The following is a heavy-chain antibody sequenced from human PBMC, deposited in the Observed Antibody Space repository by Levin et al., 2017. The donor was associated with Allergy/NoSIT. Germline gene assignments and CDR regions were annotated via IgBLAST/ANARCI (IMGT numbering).Heavy chain of an antibody. J-gene: IGHJ4*02. V-gene: IGHV3-30*03. CDR2: ISYDGSNK. CDR1: GFTFSNYG. CDR3: ARDMETFDFWSPSEY. Sequence: GGSLRLSCEASGFTFSNYGMYWVRQAPGKGLEWVAVISYDGSNKYHGDSVKGRFTISRDNSENTLYLQMNSLRVEDTAVYYCARDMETFDFWSPSEYWGQGTLVTVSS. D-gene: IGHD3-3*01.